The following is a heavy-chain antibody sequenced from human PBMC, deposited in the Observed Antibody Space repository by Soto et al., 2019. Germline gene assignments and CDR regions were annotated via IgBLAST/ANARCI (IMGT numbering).Heavy chain of an antibody. CDR2: VSYRGTNK. J-gene: IGHJ3*02. Sequence: RLSCVASGFTFSNYGMHWVRQAPGKGLEWVAFVSYRGTNKYHADSVKGRFTISRDDSRNTVYLQMNSLRAEATAVYFCAKDGWMSTIRGDAFSIWGQGTGVTVSS. CDR3: AKDGWMSTIRGDAFSI. CDR1: GFTFSNYG. D-gene: IGHD1-1*01. V-gene: IGHV3-30*18.